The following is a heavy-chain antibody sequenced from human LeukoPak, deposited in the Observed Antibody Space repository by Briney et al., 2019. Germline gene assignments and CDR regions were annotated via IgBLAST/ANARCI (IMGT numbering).Heavy chain of an antibody. CDR2: VHHTGST. D-gene: IGHD4-17*01. Sequence: SETLSLTCAVSGGSVSGYYWSWIRQPPGKGLEWIGYVHHTGSTNYNPSLKSRVTISVDTARNQFSLNLGSVTAADTAVYYCAITYGDYSDYWGQGTLVTVSS. CDR3: AITYGDYSDY. CDR1: GGSVSGYY. J-gene: IGHJ4*02. V-gene: IGHV4-59*02.